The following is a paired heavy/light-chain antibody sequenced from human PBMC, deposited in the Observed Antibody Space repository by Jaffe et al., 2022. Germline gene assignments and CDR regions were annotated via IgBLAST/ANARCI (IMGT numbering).Heavy chain of an antibody. CDR2: ISSDGGVT. CDR1: GFTFSIHE. CDR3: ARDGKAGGTGGIDF. D-gene: IGHD6-13*01. J-gene: IGHJ4*02. V-gene: IGHV3-48*03. Sequence: EVQLVESGGDLVQPGGSLRLSCAASGFTFSIHEMNWARQAPGKGLEWLSYISSDGGVTHYADSVQGRFTISRDNAKNSLYLQMTSLRDEDTAVYYCARDGKAGGTGGIDFWGQGTLVTVSS.
Light chain of an antibody. CDR2: NDS. J-gene: IGLJ2*01. V-gene: IGLV3-21*02. CDR1: NIGSRR. CDR3: QVWDSSRGQVV. Sequence: SYVLTQPPSVSVAPGQTARISCGGDNIGSRRVHWYQQKPGQAPVMVIYNDSDRPSGIPERFSGSNSGNTATLTISRAEAGDEADYYCQVWDSSRGQVVFGRGTKLTVL.